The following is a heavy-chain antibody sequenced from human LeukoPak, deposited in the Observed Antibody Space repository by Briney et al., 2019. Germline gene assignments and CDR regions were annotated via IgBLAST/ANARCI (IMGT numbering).Heavy chain of an antibody. CDR1: GCTFSSYS. Sequence: GSLRLSCAASGCTFSSYSMNWVRQAPGKGLEWVSSISSSSSYIYYADSVKGRFTISRDNAKNSLYLQMNSLRAEDTAVYYCARMSIAARSWFDPWGQGTLVTVSS. CDR3: ARMSIAARSWFDP. CDR2: ISSSSSYI. D-gene: IGHD6-6*01. J-gene: IGHJ5*02. V-gene: IGHV3-21*01.